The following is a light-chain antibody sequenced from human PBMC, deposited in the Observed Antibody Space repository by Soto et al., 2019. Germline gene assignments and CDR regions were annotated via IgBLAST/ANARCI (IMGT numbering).Light chain of an antibody. CDR3: HQSYITPQT. CDR2: VAS. CDR1: QSISNY. V-gene: IGKV1-39*01. J-gene: IGKJ1*01. Sequence: DIQMTQSPSSLSASVGDRVTITCRASQSISNYLNWYQQKPGKAPSLLIYVASNLQPRVPPRFSGSGSGTEFTLTISSLQPEDLETYYCHQSYITPQTFGQGTKVEIK.